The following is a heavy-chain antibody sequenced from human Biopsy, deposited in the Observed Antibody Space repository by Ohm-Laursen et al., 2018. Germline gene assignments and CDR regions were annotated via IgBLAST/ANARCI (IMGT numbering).Heavy chain of an antibody. CDR1: GYIFTSFG. CDR2: VSTYNGNT. V-gene: IGHV1-18*01. D-gene: IGHD3-22*01. Sequence: SSVKVSCKGSGYIFTSFGVSWVRQAPGHGLEWMGWVSTYNGNTEYEQKFQGRVTMTTDTSANTAYMELRSLRSDDTAVYYCARFPLGAYDDSGSYRAVEHWYFDLWGRGTLVTVSS. CDR3: ARFPLGAYDDSGSYRAVEHWYFDL. J-gene: IGHJ2*01.